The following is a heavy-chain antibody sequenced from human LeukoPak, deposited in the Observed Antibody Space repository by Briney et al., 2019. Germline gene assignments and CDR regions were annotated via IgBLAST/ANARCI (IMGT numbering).Heavy chain of an antibody. CDR1: GGSISSGSDY. Sequence: SETLSLTCFVSGGSISSGSDYWGWVRQPPGKGLEWIGSVYYSGSTYYSPSLKSRVTISVDTSKNQFSLKLSSVTAADTAVYYCARSPGDYSGAQDYWGQGTLVTVSS. CDR2: VYYSGST. D-gene: IGHD3-10*01. V-gene: IGHV4-39*01. J-gene: IGHJ4*02. CDR3: ARSPGDYSGAQDY.